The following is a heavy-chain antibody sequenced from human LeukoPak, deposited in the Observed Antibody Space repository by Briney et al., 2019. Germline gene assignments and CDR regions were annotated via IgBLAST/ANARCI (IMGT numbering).Heavy chain of an antibody. D-gene: IGHD3-22*01. CDR3: TTVGGYYTTRYFDY. CDR1: GFTVNSNY. Sequence: PGGSLRLSCAASGFTVNSNYMSWVRQAPGKGLEWVGRIKSKTDGGTTDYAAPVKGRFTISRDDSKNTLYLQMNSLKTEDTAVYYCTTVGGYYTTRYFDYWGQGTLVTVSS. V-gene: IGHV3-15*01. CDR2: IKSKTDGGTT. J-gene: IGHJ4*02.